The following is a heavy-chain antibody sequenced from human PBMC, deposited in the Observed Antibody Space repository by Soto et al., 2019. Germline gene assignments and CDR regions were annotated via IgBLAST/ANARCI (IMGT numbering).Heavy chain of an antibody. CDR2: IRRKPNSYTT. J-gene: IGHJ4*02. CDR3: ARNYYGSGRTYFDY. Sequence: EVKLVESGGGLAQPGGSPRLSCAASGFDFSDHYIDWIRQAPGKGLEWVGRIRRKPNSYTTDYAASVRGRFTISRDNGKNSLYLLMNSLRAEDTAVYYCARNYYGSGRTYFDYWGQGTLVTVSS. CDR1: GFDFSDHY. V-gene: IGHV3-72*01. D-gene: IGHD3-10*01.